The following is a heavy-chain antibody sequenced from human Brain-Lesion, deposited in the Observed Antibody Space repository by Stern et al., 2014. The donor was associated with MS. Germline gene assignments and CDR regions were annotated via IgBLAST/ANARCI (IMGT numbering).Heavy chain of an antibody. CDR1: GYTFTGYY. V-gene: IGHV1-2*04. J-gene: IGHJ4*02. CDR2: INPKSGGT. CDR3: ATYYYDSTGYNDF. D-gene: IGHD3-22*01. Sequence: LVQSGAAVKKPGASVKVSCKASGYTFTGYYMHWVRQAPGQGLEWMGWINPKSGGTNYAQKFQGWVTMTRDTSINTAYMELSRLRSDDTAVYYCATYYYDSTGYNDFWGQGTLVTVSS.